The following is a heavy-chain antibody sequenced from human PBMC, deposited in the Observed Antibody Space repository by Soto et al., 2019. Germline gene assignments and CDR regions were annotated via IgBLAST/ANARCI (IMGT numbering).Heavy chain of an antibody. Sequence: GSGPTLVNPTQTLTLTCTFSGFSLSTNGMCVSWIRQSPGKALEWLALIDWDEGKSYSTSLXXRLTISKDTPKNQVGLTMTNMDXXDTATYYGACIRRIRQDSGWYRSDGMDVWGPGTTVTVSS. CDR2: IDWDEGK. V-gene: IGHV2-70*01. CDR1: GFSLSTNGMC. D-gene: IGHD3-16*02. CDR3: ACIRRIRQDSGWYRSDGMDV. J-gene: IGHJ6*02.